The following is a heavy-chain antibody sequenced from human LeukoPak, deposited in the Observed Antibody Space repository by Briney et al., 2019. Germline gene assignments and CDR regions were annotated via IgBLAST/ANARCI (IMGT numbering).Heavy chain of an antibody. V-gene: IGHV5-51*01. Sequence: GESLKISCKGSGSSFTSYWIGWVRPMPGKGLEWMGIIYPGDSDTRYSPSFQGQVTISADKSISTAYLQWSSLKASDTAMYYCARQYCGGDCYPFYGMDVWGQGTTVTVSS. CDR1: GSSFTSYW. D-gene: IGHD2-21*02. CDR3: ARQYCGGDCYPFYGMDV. J-gene: IGHJ6*02. CDR2: IYPGDSDT.